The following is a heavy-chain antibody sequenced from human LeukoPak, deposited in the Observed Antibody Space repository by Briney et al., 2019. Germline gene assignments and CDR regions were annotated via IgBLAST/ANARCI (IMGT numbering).Heavy chain of an antibody. CDR2: ISWNSGSI. J-gene: IGHJ6*03. CDR1: GFTFDDYA. D-gene: IGHD6-13*01. CDR3: AKIAAAGTSYYYYYYYMDV. Sequence: PGRSLRLSCAASGFTFDDYAMHWVRQAPGKGLEWVSGISWNSGSIGYADSVKGRFTISRDNAKNSLYLQMNSPRAEDTALYYCAKIAAAGTSYYYYYYYMDVWGKGTTVTVSS. V-gene: IGHV3-9*01.